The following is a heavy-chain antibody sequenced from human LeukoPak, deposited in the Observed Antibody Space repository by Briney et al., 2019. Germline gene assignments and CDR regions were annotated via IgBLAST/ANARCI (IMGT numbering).Heavy chain of an antibody. CDR3: ARDQYDSVWGSHRPYFDY. V-gene: IGHV1-18*01. D-gene: IGHD3-16*02. J-gene: IGHJ4*02. Sequence: ASVQVSCKASGYTFSSYGISWVRQAPGQGLEWMGWISVYNGNPEYAQKFQGRVIMTTDTFTSTAYMELRSLRSDDTAVYYCARDQYDSVWGSHRPYFDYWGQGTQVTVSS. CDR2: ISVYNGNP. CDR1: GYTFSSYG.